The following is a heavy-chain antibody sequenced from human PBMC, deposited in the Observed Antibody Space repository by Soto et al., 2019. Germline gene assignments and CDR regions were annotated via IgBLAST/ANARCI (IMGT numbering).Heavy chain of an antibody. CDR2: IDNAGTDS. CDR3: ARGWFGPDV. Sequence: EVQLVESGGGLVQPGGSLRLSCAASGFTLSGRSMHWVRQAPGKGLVWVSGIDNAGTDSTYADSVKGRLTSSRDNAKNMLYLQMHSLRVEDTAGYYCARGWFGPDVWGKGTTVTVSS. D-gene: IGHD3-10*01. J-gene: IGHJ6*04. CDR1: GFTLSGRS. V-gene: IGHV3-74*01.